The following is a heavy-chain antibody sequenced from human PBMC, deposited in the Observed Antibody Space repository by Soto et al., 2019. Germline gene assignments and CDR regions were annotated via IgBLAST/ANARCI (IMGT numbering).Heavy chain of an antibody. CDR3: GREGGLPAPFQKQTRYYMDV. Sequence: SETLSLTCAVYGGSFSGYYWSWIRQPPGKGLEWIGEINHSGSTNYNPSLKSRVTISVDTSKNQFSLKLSSVTAADTAVYYCGREGGLPAPFQKQTRYYMDVWGKGTTVTVSS. J-gene: IGHJ6*03. CDR2: INHSGST. D-gene: IGHD2-2*01. V-gene: IGHV4-34*01. CDR1: GGSFSGYY.